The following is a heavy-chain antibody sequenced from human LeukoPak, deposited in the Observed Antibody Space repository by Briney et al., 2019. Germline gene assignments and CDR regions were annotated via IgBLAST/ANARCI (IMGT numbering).Heavy chain of an antibody. Sequence: GGSLRLSCAASGFTFSSYSMNWVRQAPGKGLERVSYISSSSSTIYYADSVKGRFTISRDNSKNTLYLQMNSLRAEDTAVYYCAKDLVSGSYSRGYYFDYWGQGTLVTVSS. V-gene: IGHV3-48*01. CDR1: GFTFSSYS. D-gene: IGHD1-26*01. J-gene: IGHJ4*02. CDR2: ISSSSSTI. CDR3: AKDLVSGSYSRGYYFDY.